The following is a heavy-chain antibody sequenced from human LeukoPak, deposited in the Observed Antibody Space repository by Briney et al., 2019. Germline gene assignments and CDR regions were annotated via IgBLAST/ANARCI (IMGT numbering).Heavy chain of an antibody. Sequence: SETLSLTCAVYGGSFSGYYWSWIRQPPGKGLEWIGEINHSGSTNYNPSLKSRVTISVDTSKNQFSLKLSSVTAADTAVYYCARDAYCSSTSCYYYYYMDVWGKGTTVTVSS. V-gene: IGHV4-34*01. CDR1: GGSFSGYY. CDR3: ARDAYCSSTSCYYYYYMDV. J-gene: IGHJ6*03. CDR2: INHSGST. D-gene: IGHD2-2*01.